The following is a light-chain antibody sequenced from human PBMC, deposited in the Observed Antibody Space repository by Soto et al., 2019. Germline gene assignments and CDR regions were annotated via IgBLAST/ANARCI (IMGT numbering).Light chain of an antibody. J-gene: IGLJ2*01. CDR2: EDN. CDR3: QSYDSSNLHVV. V-gene: IGLV6-57*01. Sequence: NFMLTQPHSVSESPGKTITISCTRSSGSIASNYVQWYQQRPGSSPTTMIYEDNQRPSGVPDRFSGSIDSSSNSASLTISGLKTEDEADYCCQSYDSSNLHVVFGGGTKLTVL. CDR1: SGSIASNY.